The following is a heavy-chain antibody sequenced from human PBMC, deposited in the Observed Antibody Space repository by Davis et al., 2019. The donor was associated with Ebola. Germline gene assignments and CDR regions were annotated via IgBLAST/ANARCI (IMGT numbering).Heavy chain of an antibody. CDR3: ATDWFDP. CDR1: GFTFSSYA. CDR2: ISSNGGST. Sequence: GESLKLPCSASGFTFSSYAMHWVRQAPVQGLESVSAISSNGGSTYYADSVKGRFTISRDNSKNTLYLQMSSLRAEDTAVYYCATDWFDPWGQGTLVTVSS. V-gene: IGHV3-64D*06. J-gene: IGHJ5*02.